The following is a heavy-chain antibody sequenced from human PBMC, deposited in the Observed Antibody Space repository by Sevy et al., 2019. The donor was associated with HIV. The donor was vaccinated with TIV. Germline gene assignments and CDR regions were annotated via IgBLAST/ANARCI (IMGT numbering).Heavy chain of an antibody. D-gene: IGHD3-22*01. CDR1: GGTFSSYA. V-gene: IGHV1-69*13. Sequence: ASVKVSCKASGGTFSSYAISWVRQAPGQGLEWMGGIIPIFGTANYAQKFQGRVTITADESTSTAYMELSSLRSEETAVYYCARSIADYYDSSGTYYYGMDVWGQGTTVTVSS. CDR2: IIPIFGTA. J-gene: IGHJ6*02. CDR3: ARSIADYYDSSGTYYYGMDV.